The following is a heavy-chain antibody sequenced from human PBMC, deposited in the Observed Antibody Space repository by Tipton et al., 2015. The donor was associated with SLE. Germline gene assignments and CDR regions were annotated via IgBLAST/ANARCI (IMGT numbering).Heavy chain of an antibody. V-gene: IGHV3-30*14. CDR2: ISYDGNNR. D-gene: IGHD3-22*01. J-gene: IGHJ6*02. CDR3: ARVADRGGLDI. CDR1: GFTFSIYA. Sequence: PRLSCAASGFTFSIYAMHWVRQAPGKGLEWVAVISYDGNNRYYADSVKGRFTISRDNSKNSLYVEMSSLRTEDTAVYYCARVADRGGLDIWGRGTTVTVSS.